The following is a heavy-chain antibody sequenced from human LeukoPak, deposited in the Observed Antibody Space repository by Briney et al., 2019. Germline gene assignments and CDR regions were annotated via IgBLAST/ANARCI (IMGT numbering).Heavy chain of an antibody. CDR1: GASISSDY. V-gene: IGHV4-4*08. Sequence: SETLSLTCSVSGASISSDYWSWIRQPPGKGLEWIGYIYRIGNTDYNPSLKSRVTISLDTSKNQLSLNLTSVTAADTAVYYCAGRGQRYFRDWGQGTLVTVSS. J-gene: IGHJ1*01. CDR2: IYRIGNT. CDR3: AGRGQRYFRD.